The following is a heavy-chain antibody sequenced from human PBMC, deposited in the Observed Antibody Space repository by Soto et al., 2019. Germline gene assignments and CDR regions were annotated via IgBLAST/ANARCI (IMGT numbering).Heavy chain of an antibody. CDR2: INHSGST. CDR3: ARGRRRITIFGVVLFYFDY. D-gene: IGHD3-3*01. CDR1: GGSFSGYY. J-gene: IGHJ4*02. Sequence: SETLSLTCAVYGGSFSGYYWSWIRQPPGKGLEWIGEINHSGSTNYNPSLKSRVTISVDTSKNQLSLKLSSVTAADTAVYYCARGRRRITIFGVVLFYFDYWGQGTLVTVSS. V-gene: IGHV4-34*01.